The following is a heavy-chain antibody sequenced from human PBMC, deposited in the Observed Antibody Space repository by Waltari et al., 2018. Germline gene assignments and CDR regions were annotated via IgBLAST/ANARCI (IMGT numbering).Heavy chain of an antibody. Sequence: QVQLQQWGAGLLKPSETLSLTCAVYGGSFSGYSWNWIRQPPGKGLEWIGEIDHSAGADYHPSIKSRVTISVDTSNNQFALKLSSVSAADTALYYCARGPMRGWFDPWGQGTLVTGSS. CDR3: ARGPMRGWFDP. D-gene: IGHD3-22*01. CDR1: GGSFSGYS. J-gene: IGHJ5*02. CDR2: IDHSAGA. V-gene: IGHV4-34*01.